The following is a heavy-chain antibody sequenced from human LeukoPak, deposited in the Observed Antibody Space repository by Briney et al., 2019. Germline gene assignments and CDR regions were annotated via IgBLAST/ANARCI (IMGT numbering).Heavy chain of an antibody. CDR1: GFTFSDYW. V-gene: IGHV3-23*01. Sequence: GGSLRLSCAASGFTFSDYWMTWVRQAPGKGLEWVSGISGSADNIDYADSVKGRFTISRDNSKNTLYLQMNSLRAEDTAVYYCAKLKRYSGYGENYFDSWGQGTLVTVSS. CDR2: ISGSADNI. CDR3: AKLKRYSGYGENYFDS. J-gene: IGHJ4*02. D-gene: IGHD5-12*01.